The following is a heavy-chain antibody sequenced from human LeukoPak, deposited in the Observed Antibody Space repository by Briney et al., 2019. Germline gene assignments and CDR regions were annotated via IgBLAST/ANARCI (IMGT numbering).Heavy chain of an antibody. Sequence: SETLSLTCAVYGGSFSGYYWSWIRQPPGKGLEWIGEINHSGSTYYNPSLKSRVTISVDTSKNQFSLKLSSVTAADTAVYYCARDREYSYGYYYYYYMDVWGKGTTVTVSS. J-gene: IGHJ6*03. CDR1: GGSFSGYY. CDR3: ARDREYSYGYYYYYYMDV. CDR2: INHSGST. D-gene: IGHD5-18*01. V-gene: IGHV4-34*01.